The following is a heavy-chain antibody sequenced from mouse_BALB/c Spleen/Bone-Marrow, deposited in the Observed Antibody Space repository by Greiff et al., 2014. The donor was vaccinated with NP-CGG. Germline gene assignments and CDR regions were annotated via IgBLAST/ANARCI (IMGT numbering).Heavy chain of an antibody. J-gene: IGHJ3*01. CDR1: GYSITGGYS. CDR3: ARQEGTNAAWYAY. CDR2: IHYSGST. Sequence: EVQLVESGPDLVKPSQSLSLTCTVTGYSITGGYSWHWIRQFPGNKLEWMGYIHYSGSTNYNPSLKSRISITQDTSKNQFFLQLNSVTTEDTATDYCARQEGTNAAWYAYWGQGTLVTVSA. D-gene: IGHD2-14*01. V-gene: IGHV3-1*02.